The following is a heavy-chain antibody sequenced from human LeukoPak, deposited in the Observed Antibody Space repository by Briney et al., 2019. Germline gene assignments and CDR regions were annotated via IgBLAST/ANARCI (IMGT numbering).Heavy chain of an antibody. D-gene: IGHD3-10*01. CDR2: INPNSGGT. CDR3: ARVGKGSGSSPFDY. CDR1: GYTFTGYY. J-gene: IGHJ4*02. Sequence: GASVKVSCKASGYTFTGYYMHWVRQAPGQGLEWMGWINPNSGGTNYAQKFQGWVTMTRDTSISTAYKELSRLRSDDTAVYYCARVGKGSGSSPFDYWGQGTLVTVSS. V-gene: IGHV1-2*04.